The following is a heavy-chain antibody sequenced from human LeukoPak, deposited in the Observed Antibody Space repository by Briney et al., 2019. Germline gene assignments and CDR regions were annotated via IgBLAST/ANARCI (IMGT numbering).Heavy chain of an antibody. CDR3: ARVTYNGYAHWFDP. Sequence: GGSLRPSCAASGFIFNTYWMSWVRQAPGKGLEWVANIKQDGSGKYYVDSVKGRFTISRDNAKNSLYLQMNSLRAEDTAVYYCARVTYNGYAHWFDPWGQGTQVTVSS. V-gene: IGHV3-7*01. J-gene: IGHJ5*02. CDR1: GFIFNTYW. D-gene: IGHD5-12*01. CDR2: IKQDGSGK.